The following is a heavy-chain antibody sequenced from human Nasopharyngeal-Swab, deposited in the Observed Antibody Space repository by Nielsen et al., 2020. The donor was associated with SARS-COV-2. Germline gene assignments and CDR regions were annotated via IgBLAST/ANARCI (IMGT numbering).Heavy chain of an antibody. Sequence: GGSLRLSCAASGFTFSSYGMHWVRQAPGKGLEWVAVIWYDGSNKYYADSVKGRFTISRDNSKNTLYLQMNSLRAEDTAVYYCAKENIRLGYYYDSSGLDYWGQGTLVTVSS. CDR2: IWYDGSNK. J-gene: IGHJ4*02. CDR1: GFTFSSYG. D-gene: IGHD3-22*01. CDR3: AKENIRLGYYYDSSGLDY. V-gene: IGHV3-30*02.